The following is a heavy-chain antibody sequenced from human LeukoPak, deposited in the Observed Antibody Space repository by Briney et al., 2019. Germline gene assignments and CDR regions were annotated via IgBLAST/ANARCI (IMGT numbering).Heavy chain of an antibody. Sequence: ASVKVSCTASGYTFTGYYMHWVRQAPGQGLEWMGWINPNSGGTNYAQKFQGRVTMTRDTSISTAYMELSRLRSDATAVYYCAIKYSRWGYFDYWGQGTLVTVSS. CDR3: AIKYSRWGYFDY. V-gene: IGHV1-2*02. CDR1: GYTFTGYY. CDR2: INPNSGGT. D-gene: IGHD6-6*01. J-gene: IGHJ4*02.